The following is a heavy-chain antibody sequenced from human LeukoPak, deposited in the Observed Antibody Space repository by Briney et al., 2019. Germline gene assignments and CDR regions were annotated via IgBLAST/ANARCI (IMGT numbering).Heavy chain of an antibody. J-gene: IGHJ4*02. CDR2: INGDASNT. Sequence: GGSLRLSCAASGLTFNSYWMHWVRQVAGKGLVWVARINGDASNTTYADSVKGRFTISRDNAKNSLYLQMNSLRAEDTAVYYCARVHSSWYDADYWGQGTLVTVSS. CDR3: ARVHSSWYDADY. D-gene: IGHD6-13*01. V-gene: IGHV3-74*03. CDR1: GLTFNSYW.